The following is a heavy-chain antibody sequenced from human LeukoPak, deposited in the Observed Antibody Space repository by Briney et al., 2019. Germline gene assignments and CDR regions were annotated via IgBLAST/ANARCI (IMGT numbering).Heavy chain of an antibody. D-gene: IGHD2/OR15-2a*01. Sequence: GGSLRLSCVASGFSVSSKYMSWVRQAPGKGLEWVSLLYSDGSTFYADSVKGRFTISRDNSKNTPYLQMNRLRAEDTAVYYCARDSSSFPNYFDYWGQGTLVTVSS. CDR3: ARDSSSFPNYFDY. CDR2: LYSDGST. CDR1: GFSVSSKY. J-gene: IGHJ4*02. V-gene: IGHV3-53*01.